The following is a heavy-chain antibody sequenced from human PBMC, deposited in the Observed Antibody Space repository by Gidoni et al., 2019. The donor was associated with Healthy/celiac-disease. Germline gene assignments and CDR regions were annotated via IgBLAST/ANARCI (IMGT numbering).Heavy chain of an antibody. CDR2: INHSGST. J-gene: IGHJ4*02. CDR3: ARGGMYRTRYYFDY. Sequence: QVQLQQWGAGLLKPSEPLSLTCAVYGGSFSGYYWSWIRQPPWKGLEWIGEINHSGSTNYNPSLKSRVTISVDTSKNQFSLKLSSVTAADTAVYYCARGGMYRTRYYFDYWGQGTLVTVSS. D-gene: IGHD2-2*01. V-gene: IGHV4-34*01. CDR1: GGSFSGYY.